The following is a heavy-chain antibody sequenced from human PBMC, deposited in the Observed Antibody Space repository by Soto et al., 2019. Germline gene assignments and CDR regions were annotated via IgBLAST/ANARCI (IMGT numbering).Heavy chain of an antibody. CDR1: GYTFTSYA. CDR3: ARGHYDFWSGSPKIYFDY. D-gene: IGHD3-3*01. J-gene: IGHJ4*02. Sequence: ASLKVSCKASGYTFTSYAMHWVRQAPGQRLEWMGWINAGNGNTKYSQKFQGRVTITRDTSASTAYMELSSLRSEDTAVYYCARGHYDFWSGSPKIYFDYWGQGTLVTVSS. CDR2: INAGNGNT. V-gene: IGHV1-3*01.